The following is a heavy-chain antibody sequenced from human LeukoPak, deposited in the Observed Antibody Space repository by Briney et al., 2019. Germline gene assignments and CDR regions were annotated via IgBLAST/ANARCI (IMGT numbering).Heavy chain of an antibody. D-gene: IGHD3-3*01. V-gene: IGHV1-69*13. CDR2: IIPIFGTA. Sequence: SVKVSCKASGGTFSSYAISWVRQAPGQGLEWMGGIIPIFGTANYAQKFQGRVTITADESTSTAYMELSSLRSEDTAVYYCARAEYYDFWSGSGVYYYYGMDVWGQGTTVTVSS. J-gene: IGHJ6*02. CDR3: ARAEYYDFWSGSGVYYYYGMDV. CDR1: GGTFSSYA.